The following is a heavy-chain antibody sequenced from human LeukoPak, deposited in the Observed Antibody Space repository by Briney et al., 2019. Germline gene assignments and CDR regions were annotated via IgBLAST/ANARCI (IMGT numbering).Heavy chain of an antibody. D-gene: IGHD1-26*01. Sequence: ASVKVSCKASGYTFTSYDINWVRQATGQGLEWMGWMNPNSGNTGYAQKFQGRVTMTRNTFISTAYMELSSLRSEDTAVYYCARDGIVGAGRPYWGQGTLVTVSS. V-gene: IGHV1-8*01. J-gene: IGHJ4*02. CDR2: MNPNSGNT. CDR1: GYTFTSYD. CDR3: ARDGIVGAGRPY.